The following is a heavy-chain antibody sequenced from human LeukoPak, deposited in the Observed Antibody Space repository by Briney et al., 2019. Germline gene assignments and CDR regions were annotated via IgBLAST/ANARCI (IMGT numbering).Heavy chain of an antibody. CDR2: IYYNGNT. V-gene: IGHV4-31*03. Sequence: SETLSLTCTVSGGSISSGGYYWSWIRQHPEKGLEWIGYIYYNGNTYYNPSLKSRVIILLDTSKNQFSLKLNSVTATDTAVYYCARHYGPWGQGTLVTVSS. CDR1: GGSISSGGYY. CDR3: ARHYGP. J-gene: IGHJ4*02. D-gene: IGHD3-16*01.